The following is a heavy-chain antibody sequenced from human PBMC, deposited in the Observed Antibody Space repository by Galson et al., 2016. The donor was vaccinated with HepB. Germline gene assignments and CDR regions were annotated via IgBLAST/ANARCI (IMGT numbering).Heavy chain of an antibody. Sequence: SLRLSCAVSGFTFSSYWMSWVRQGPGKGLEWVAIIKQDGSEKYYVDSVKGRFTISRDNAKKSLYLQMNSLRAGDTAVYYCARVGIGSSWYFDYWGQGTLVTVSS. D-gene: IGHD6-13*01. CDR3: ARVGIGSSWYFDY. CDR2: IKQDGSEK. V-gene: IGHV3-7*01. CDR1: GFTFSSYW. J-gene: IGHJ4*02.